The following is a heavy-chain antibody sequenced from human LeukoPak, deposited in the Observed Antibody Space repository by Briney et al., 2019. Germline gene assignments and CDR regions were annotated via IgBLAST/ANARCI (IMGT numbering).Heavy chain of an antibody. Sequence: GGSLRLSCAASGFTFSGSAMHWVRQASGKGLEWVGRIRSKANSYATAYAASVKGRFTISRDDSKNTAYLQMNSLKTEDTAVYYCTRQGGYCSSTSCCHFDYWGQGTLVTVSS. CDR2: IRSKANSYAT. CDR1: GFTFSGSA. V-gene: IGHV3-73*01. D-gene: IGHD2-2*01. CDR3: TRQGGYCSSTSCCHFDY. J-gene: IGHJ4*02.